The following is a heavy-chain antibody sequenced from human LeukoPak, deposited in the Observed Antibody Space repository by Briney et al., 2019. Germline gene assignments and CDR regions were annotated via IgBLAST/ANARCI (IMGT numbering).Heavy chain of an antibody. V-gene: IGHV7-4-1*02. D-gene: IGHD5-18*01. CDR2: INTNTGNP. J-gene: IGHJ3*02. Sequence: ASVKVSCKASGYTFTSYAMNWVRQAPGQGLEWMGWINTNTGNPTYAQGFTGRFVFSLDTSVSTAYLQISSLKAEDTAVYYCARTWIQLWETNDAFDIWGQGTMVTVSS. CDR3: ARTWIQLWETNDAFDI. CDR1: GYTFTSYA.